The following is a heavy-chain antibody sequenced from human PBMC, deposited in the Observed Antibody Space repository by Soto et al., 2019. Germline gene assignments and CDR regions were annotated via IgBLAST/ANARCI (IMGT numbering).Heavy chain of an antibody. J-gene: IGHJ4*02. CDR2: MNPNSGNT. CDR3: ASGYLQYLNY. D-gene: IGHD4-4*01. CDR1: GYTLTSYD. Sequence: ASVKVSCKASGYTLTSYDINRVRQATGQGLEWMGWMNPNSGNTGYAQKFQGRVTMTRNASISTAYMELSSPRSEDTAVDSCASGYLQYLNYWGQGNLVNVSS. V-gene: IGHV1-8*01.